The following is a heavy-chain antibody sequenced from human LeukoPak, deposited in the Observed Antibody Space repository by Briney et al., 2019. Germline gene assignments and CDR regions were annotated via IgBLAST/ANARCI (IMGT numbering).Heavy chain of an antibody. Sequence: GGSLRLSCSASGFTFSTYWMSWVRQAPGKGLEWVANMRRDGNEIYYLDSVKGRFTISRDNAKNSLYLQMNSLRAEDTALYYCAKDHGPGYSSGPVDYWGQGTLVTVSS. CDR3: AKDHGPGYSSGPVDY. CDR1: GFTFSTYW. V-gene: IGHV3-7*03. J-gene: IGHJ4*02. D-gene: IGHD6-19*01. CDR2: MRRDGNEI.